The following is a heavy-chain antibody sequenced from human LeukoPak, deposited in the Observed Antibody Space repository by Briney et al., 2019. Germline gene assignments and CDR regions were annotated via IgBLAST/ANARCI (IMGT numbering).Heavy chain of an antibody. Sequence: SVKVSCKASGGTFSSYTISWVRQPPGQGLEWMGRIIPILGIANYAQKFQGRVTITADKSTSAAYMELSSMRFEDTAVYYCARDPPHRTTVVTPGLAYWGQGTLVTVSS. D-gene: IGHD4-23*01. V-gene: IGHV1-69*04. J-gene: IGHJ4*02. CDR3: ARDPPHRTTVVTPGLAY. CDR2: IIPILGIA. CDR1: GGTFSSYT.